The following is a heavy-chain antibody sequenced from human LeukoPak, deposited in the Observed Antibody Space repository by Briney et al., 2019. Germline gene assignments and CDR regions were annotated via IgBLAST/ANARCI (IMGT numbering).Heavy chain of an antibody. CDR1: GYSFTSYW. Sequence: GESLKISCNGAGYSFTSYWIGWVRQMPGKGLEWMGIIYPGDSDTRYSPSFQGQVTISADKSISTAYLQWSSLKASDTAMYYCARRQILGYCSSTSCYGNWFDPWGQGTLVTVSS. J-gene: IGHJ5*02. D-gene: IGHD2-2*01. CDR3: ARRQILGYCSSTSCYGNWFDP. V-gene: IGHV5-51*01. CDR2: IYPGDSDT.